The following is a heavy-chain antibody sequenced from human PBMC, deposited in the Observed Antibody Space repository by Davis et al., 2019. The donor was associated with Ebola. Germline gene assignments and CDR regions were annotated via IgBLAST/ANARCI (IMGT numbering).Heavy chain of an antibody. J-gene: IGHJ4*02. CDR3: ARSVDTPVVPYFDS. D-gene: IGHD5-18*01. V-gene: IGHV3-33*01. Sequence: PGGSLRLSCAASGFTLSGYDMNWVRQAPGKGLQWVAVIWDDGSNKYYADSVKGRFTISRDNSKNTLYLQMNSLRAEDTAVYYCARSVDTPVVPYFDSWGQGALVTVSS. CDR1: GFTLSGYD. CDR2: IWDDGSNK.